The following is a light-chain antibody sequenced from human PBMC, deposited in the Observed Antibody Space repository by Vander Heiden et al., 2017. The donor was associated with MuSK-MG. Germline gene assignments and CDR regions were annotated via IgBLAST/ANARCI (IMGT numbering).Light chain of an antibody. Sequence: QSALTQPASVSGSPGQSITISCTRTSSDVGGYNYVSWEQQHPGKAPKLMIYEVSNRPSGVSNRFSGSKSGNTASLTISGLQAEDEADYYCSSYTSSSTLYVFGTGTKVTVL. CDR3: SSYTSSSTLYV. CDR1: SSDVGGYNY. V-gene: IGLV2-14*01. J-gene: IGLJ1*01. CDR2: EVS.